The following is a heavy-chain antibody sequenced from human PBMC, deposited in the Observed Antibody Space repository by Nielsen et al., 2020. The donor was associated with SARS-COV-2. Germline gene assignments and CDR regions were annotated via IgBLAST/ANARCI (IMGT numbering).Heavy chain of an antibody. V-gene: IGHV3-30*19. CDR1: GFTFSSYG. J-gene: IGHJ4*02. CDR2: ISYDGSNK. D-gene: IGHD3-22*01. CDR3: ARRPGHYFDSGGRFFSYYFDF. Sequence: GESLKISCAASGFTFSSYGMHWVRQAPGKGLEWVAVISYDGSNKYYADSVKGRFTISRDNSKNTLYLQMNSLRAEDTAVYYCARRPGHYFDSGGRFFSYYFDFWGQGLLVTVSS.